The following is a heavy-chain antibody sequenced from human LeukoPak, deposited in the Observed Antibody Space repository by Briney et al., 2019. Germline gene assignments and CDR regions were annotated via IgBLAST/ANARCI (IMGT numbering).Heavy chain of an antibody. CDR1: GGSFSGYY. CDR3: ARGGLDYGGNSGY. Sequence: PSDTLPLTCAVYGGSFSGYYWSWIRQPPGKGLEWIGEINHSGSTNYNPSLKSRVTISVDTSKNQFSLKLSSVTAADTAVYYCARGGLDYGGNSGYWGQGTLVTVSS. J-gene: IGHJ4*02. V-gene: IGHV4-34*01. CDR2: INHSGST. D-gene: IGHD4-23*01.